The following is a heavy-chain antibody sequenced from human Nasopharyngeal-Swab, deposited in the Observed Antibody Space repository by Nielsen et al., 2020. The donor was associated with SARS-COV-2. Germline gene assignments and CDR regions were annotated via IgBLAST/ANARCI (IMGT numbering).Heavy chain of an antibody. J-gene: IGHJ6*02. CDR3: ASQSSGGMDV. CDR1: GFLFSTYG. Sequence: GGSLRLSCAASGFLFSTYGMNWVRQAPGKGLEWVSSISSYSTDINYADSLRGRFTISRDNAKNSLYLQMNSLRAEDTAVYYCASQSSGGMDVWGQGTTVTVSS. V-gene: IGHV3-21*01. D-gene: IGHD1-26*01. CDR2: ISSYSTDI.